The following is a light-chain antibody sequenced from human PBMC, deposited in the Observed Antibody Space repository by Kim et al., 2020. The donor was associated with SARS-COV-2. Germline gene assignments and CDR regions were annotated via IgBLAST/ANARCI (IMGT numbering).Light chain of an antibody. Sequence: TLTTSGSSTSGGIARTYLQAYQLRPSSAPTTVMYEDNQRPSGVPVRFSGSIDSSANSASLTISGLKTEDEADYYCQSYDSSNPEVFGGGTQLTVL. J-gene: IGLJ2*01. V-gene: IGLV6-57*02. CDR3: QSYDSSNPEV. CDR2: EDN. CDR1: SGGIARTY.